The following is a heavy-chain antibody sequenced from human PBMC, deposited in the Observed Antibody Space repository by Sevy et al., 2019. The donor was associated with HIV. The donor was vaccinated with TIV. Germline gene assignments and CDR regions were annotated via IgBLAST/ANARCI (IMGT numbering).Heavy chain of an antibody. Sequence: SETLSFTCTVSGYSISSGYYWGWIRQPPGKGLEWIGSIYHSGSTYYNPSLKSRVTISVDTSKNQFSLKLSSVTAADTAVYYCARGLDIVATIGYWGQGTLVTVSS. CDR2: IYHSGST. V-gene: IGHV4-38-2*02. D-gene: IGHD5-12*01. CDR1: GYSISSGYY. J-gene: IGHJ4*02. CDR3: ARGLDIVATIGY.